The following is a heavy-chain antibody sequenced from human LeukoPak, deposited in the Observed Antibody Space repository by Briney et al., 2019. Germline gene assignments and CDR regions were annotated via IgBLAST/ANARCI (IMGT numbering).Heavy chain of an antibody. CDR3: ARDGAKIRTRQYAFDI. J-gene: IGHJ3*02. CDR2: IYHSGST. CDR1: GYSISSGYY. Sequence: SETLSLTCTVSGYSISSGYYWGWIRPPPGKGLEWIGSIYHSGSTYYNPSLKSRVTISVDTSKNQISLKLSSVTAADTAVYYCARDGAKIRTRQYAFDIWGQGTMVSVSS. V-gene: IGHV4-38-2*02. D-gene: IGHD4/OR15-4a*01.